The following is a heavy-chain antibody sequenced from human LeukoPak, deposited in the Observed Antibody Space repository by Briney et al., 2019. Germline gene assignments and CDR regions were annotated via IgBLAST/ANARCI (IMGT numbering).Heavy chain of an antibody. CDR1: GFTFSSYG. J-gene: IGHJ4*02. D-gene: IGHD4-11*01. V-gene: IGHV3-30*03. Sequence: AGGSLRLSCAASGFTFSSYGMHWVRQAPGKGLEWVAVISYDGSNKYYADSVKGRFTISRDNSKNTLYLQMNSLRAEDTAVYYCARDYPATRLHRRLDYWGQGTLVTVSS. CDR3: ARDYPATRLHRRLDY. CDR2: ISYDGSNK.